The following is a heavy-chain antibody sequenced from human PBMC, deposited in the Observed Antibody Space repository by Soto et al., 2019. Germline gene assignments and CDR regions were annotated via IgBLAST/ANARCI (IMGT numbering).Heavy chain of an antibody. Sequence: EVQLVESGGGLVQPGGSLRLSCEASGFTFSYHLMSWVRQAPGKGLEWVANINQDGGARFYVDSVKGRVTISRDNAKKSLYLQISSPRAEDTAVYDCTIDIQVTNIYYMDLWGRGTTATVS. CDR1: GFTFSYHL. D-gene: IGHD2-21*02. CDR3: TIDIQVTNIYYMDL. CDR2: INQDGGAR. V-gene: IGHV3-7*01. J-gene: IGHJ6*03.